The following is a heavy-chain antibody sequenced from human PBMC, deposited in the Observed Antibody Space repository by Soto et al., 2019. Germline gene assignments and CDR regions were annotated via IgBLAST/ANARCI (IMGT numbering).Heavy chain of an antibody. J-gene: IGHJ4*02. CDR2: IDPSDSYT. Sequence: PGESLKISCKVSGYSFTSYWISCVRQMPGKGLEWMGRIDPSDSYTNYSPSFQGHVTISADKSISTAYLQWSSLKASDTAMYYCARLGYDILTGIDYWGQGTLVTVSS. CDR1: GYSFTSYW. D-gene: IGHD3-9*01. CDR3: ARLGYDILTGIDY. V-gene: IGHV5-10-1*01.